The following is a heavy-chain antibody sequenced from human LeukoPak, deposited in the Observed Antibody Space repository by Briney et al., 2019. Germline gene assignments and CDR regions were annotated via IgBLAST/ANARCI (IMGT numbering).Heavy chain of an antibody. CDR1: GGSISGYY. CDR2: IHSNGRT. V-gene: IGHV4-59*01. CDR3: ARYYCPNGVCQGFDY. J-gene: IGHJ4*02. Sequence: SETLSLTCSVTGGSISGYYWSWIRYPSGKGLEWIGYIHSNGRTNSNPSLKSRVTISVDTFKNQFSLNLISVTAADTAVYYCARYYCPNGVCQGFDYWGQGTLVTVSS. D-gene: IGHD2-8*01.